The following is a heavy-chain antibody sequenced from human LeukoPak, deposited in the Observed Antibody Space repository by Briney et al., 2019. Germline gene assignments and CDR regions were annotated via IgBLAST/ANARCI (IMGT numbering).Heavy chain of an antibody. V-gene: IGHV3-7*01. CDR2: IKQDGSEK. D-gene: IGHD1-26*01. Sequence: PGGSLRLSCAASGFTFSSYEMNWVRQAPGKGLEWVANIKQDGSEKYYVDSVKGRFTISRDNAKNSLYLQMNSLRAEDTAVYYCARAWELRLYYFDYWGQGTLVTVSS. CDR1: GFTFSSYE. J-gene: IGHJ4*02. CDR3: ARAWELRLYYFDY.